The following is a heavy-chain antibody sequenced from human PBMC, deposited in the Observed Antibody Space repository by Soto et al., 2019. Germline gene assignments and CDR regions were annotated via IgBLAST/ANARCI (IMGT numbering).Heavy chain of an antibody. CDR3: ARDSQSETIAAAGQDY. Sequence: GASVKVSCKASGFTFTGYAIHWVRQAPGQRLEWMGWINAGNTNTKYSQKFQGRVTITRDTSATTAYMELSSLRSEDTALYYCARDSQSETIAAAGQDYWGQGTLVTVSS. CDR1: GFTFTGYA. CDR2: INAGNTNT. V-gene: IGHV1-3*01. D-gene: IGHD6-13*01. J-gene: IGHJ4*02.